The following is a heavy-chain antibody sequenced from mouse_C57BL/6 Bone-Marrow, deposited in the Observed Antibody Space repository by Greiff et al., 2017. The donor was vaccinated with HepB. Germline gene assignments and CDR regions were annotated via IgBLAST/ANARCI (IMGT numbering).Heavy chain of an antibody. D-gene: IGHD2-5*01. V-gene: IGHV1-74*01. Sequence: QVQLKQPGAELVKPGASVKVSCKASGYTFTSYWMHWVKQRPGQGLEWIGGIHPSDSDTNYNQKFKGKATLTVDKSSSTAYMQISSLTAEDSAVYYCAIYSKAWFAYWGQGTLVTVSA. J-gene: IGHJ3*01. CDR2: IHPSDSDT. CDR1: GYTFTSYW. CDR3: AIYSKAWFAY.